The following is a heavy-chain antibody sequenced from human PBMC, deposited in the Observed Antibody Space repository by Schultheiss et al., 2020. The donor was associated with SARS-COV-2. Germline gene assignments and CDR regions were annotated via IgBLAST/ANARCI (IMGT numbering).Heavy chain of an antibody. V-gene: IGHV3-48*01. Sequence: GGSLRLSCAASGFTFSSYGMHWVRQAPGKGLEWVSYISSSSSTIYYADSVKGRFTISRDNAKNSLYLQMNSLRAEDTAVYYCASEYCGGDCYFHNWGQGTLVTVSS. CDR1: GFTFSSYG. D-gene: IGHD2-21*02. CDR2: ISSSSSTI. CDR3: ASEYCGGDCYFHN. J-gene: IGHJ4*02.